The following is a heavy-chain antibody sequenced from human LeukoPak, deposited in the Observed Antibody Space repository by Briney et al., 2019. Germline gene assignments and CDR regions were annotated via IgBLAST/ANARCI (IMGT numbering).Heavy chain of an antibody. J-gene: IGHJ5*02. CDR2: ISGSAGTT. CDR1: GFTFSDYY. V-gene: IGHV3-11*01. Sequence: GGSLRLSCAASGFTFSDYYMSWIRQAPGKGLEWVSYISGSAGTTYYADSVKGRFTISRDNAKKSLYLEMNNLRAEDTAVYYCATDGAGFDTWGQGVLVTVSS. CDR3: ATDGAGFDT.